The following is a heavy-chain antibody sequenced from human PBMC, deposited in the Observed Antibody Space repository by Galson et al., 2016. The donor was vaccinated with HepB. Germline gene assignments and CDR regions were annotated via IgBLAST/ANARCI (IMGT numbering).Heavy chain of an antibody. J-gene: IGHJ4*02. D-gene: IGHD3-22*01. Sequence: SETLSLTCSVSGGSITDYRWSWIRQPPGKGLEWIGSFYGSGRTDYNPSLKSRVTLSVDTSKNQFSLKLSSMTAADTAVYYCARSGTYYIFDFWGQGTLVTVSS. CDR1: GGSITDYR. CDR3: ARSGTYYIFDF. V-gene: IGHV4-59*01. CDR2: FYGSGRT.